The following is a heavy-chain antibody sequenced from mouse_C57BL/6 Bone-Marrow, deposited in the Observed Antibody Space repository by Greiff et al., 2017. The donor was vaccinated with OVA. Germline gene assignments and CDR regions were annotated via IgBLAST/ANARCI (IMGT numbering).Heavy chain of an antibody. CDR3: AKTAQATSFAY. Sequence: QVQLQQSGPELVRPGASVKISCKAPGYTFTSHWMQWVRLRPGQGLEWIGEIFPGCGGTYYNEKFKGKATLTVDTSSSTAYMQLSSLTSEDSAVYFCAKTAQATSFAYWGQGTLVTVSA. CDR1: GYTFTSHW. CDR2: IFPGCGGT. D-gene: IGHD3-2*02. J-gene: IGHJ3*01. V-gene: IGHV1-56*01.